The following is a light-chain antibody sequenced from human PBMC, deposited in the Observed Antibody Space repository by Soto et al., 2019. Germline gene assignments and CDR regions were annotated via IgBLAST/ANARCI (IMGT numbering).Light chain of an antibody. Sequence: IQMTQSPSTLSASVGDRVTITCRASQSINTWLAWYQQKPGKAPKLLIYKASSLESGVPSRFSGSGSGTEFTLTISCLQPDDFATYYCQQYDSSCRTFGGGTKVDIK. J-gene: IGKJ4*01. CDR1: QSINTW. V-gene: IGKV1-5*03. CDR2: KAS. CDR3: QQYDSSCRT.